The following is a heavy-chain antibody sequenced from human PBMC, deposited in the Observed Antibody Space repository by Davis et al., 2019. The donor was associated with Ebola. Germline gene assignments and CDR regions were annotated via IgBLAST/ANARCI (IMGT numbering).Heavy chain of an antibody. CDR2: INPNSGGT. D-gene: IGHD5-24*01. CDR1: GYTFTGYY. Sequence: ASVKVSCKASGYTFTGYYMHWVRQAPGQGLEWMGWINPNSGGTNYAQKFQGRVTMTRDTSISTAYMELSRLRSDDTAVYYCARERDGGNSAYNWFDPWGQGTLVTVSS. CDR3: ARERDGGNSAYNWFDP. J-gene: IGHJ5*02. V-gene: IGHV1-2*02.